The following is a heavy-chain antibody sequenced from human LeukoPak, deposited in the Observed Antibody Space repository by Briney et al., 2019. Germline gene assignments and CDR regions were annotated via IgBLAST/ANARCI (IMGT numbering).Heavy chain of an antibody. V-gene: IGHV3-48*01. J-gene: IGHJ4*02. D-gene: IGHD4-11*01. CDR3: AISGVTTVGY. CDR2: IDSSSSTM. Sequence: PGGSLRLSCAASGFTFSRYSMNLVRQAPGKGLEWVSYIDSSSSTMYYADSVKGRFTISRDTAKNSLYLQMNSLRAEDTAVYYCAISGVTTVGYWGQGTLVTVSS. CDR1: GFTFSRYS.